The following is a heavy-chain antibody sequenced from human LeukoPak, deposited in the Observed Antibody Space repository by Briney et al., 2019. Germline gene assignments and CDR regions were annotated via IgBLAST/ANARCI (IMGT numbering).Heavy chain of an antibody. CDR3: ARDAVDTANAV. CDR1: GFTFTTYW. J-gene: IGHJ6*02. D-gene: IGHD5-18*01. CDR2: INSDGSIT. V-gene: IGHV3-74*01. Sequence: GKSLRLSCAASGFTFTTYWMHWVRQAPGKGLVWVSHINSDGSITSYADSVKGRFTISRDNAKNTLYLQMNSLRAEDTAVYYCARDAVDTANAVWGQGTTVTVSS.